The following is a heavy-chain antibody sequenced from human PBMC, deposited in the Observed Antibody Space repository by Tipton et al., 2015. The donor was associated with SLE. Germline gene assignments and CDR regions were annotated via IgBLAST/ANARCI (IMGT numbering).Heavy chain of an antibody. V-gene: IGHV1-18*01. CDR2: ISAYNGNT. J-gene: IGHJ4*02. Sequence: QVQLVQSGAEVKKPGASVKVSCKASGYTFTTYAFSWVRQAPGQGLEWMGWISAYNGNTNYAQKLQGRVTMTTDTSTSTAYMELRSLTSDDTAVYYCTGDRWILGLPTFWGQGTLVTVSS. D-gene: IGHD5-12*01. CDR3: TGDRWILGLPTF. CDR1: GYTFTTYA.